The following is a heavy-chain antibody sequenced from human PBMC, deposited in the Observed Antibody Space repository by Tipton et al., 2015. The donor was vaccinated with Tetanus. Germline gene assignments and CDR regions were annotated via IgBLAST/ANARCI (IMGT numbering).Heavy chain of an antibody. CDR1: GASISSIYS. J-gene: IGHJ4*02. Sequence: TLSLTCAVSGASISSIYSWNWIRQPPGKGLEWLAYVSYSGRTNSNYSLKSRITISQDPSKNQFSLRLTSVTAADTAVYYCARGSGWADFWGQGTQVTVSS. D-gene: IGHD6-19*01. CDR2: VSYSGRT. CDR3: ARGSGWADF. V-gene: IGHV4-59*12.